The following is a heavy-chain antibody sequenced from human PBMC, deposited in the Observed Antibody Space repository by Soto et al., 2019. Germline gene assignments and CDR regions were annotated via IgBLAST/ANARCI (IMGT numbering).Heavy chain of an antibody. Sequence: QGQLVQSGPEVKKPGASVKVSCKASGYTFSRYGISWVRQAPGQGLEWMGWISGYNGDTKYAQKVQGRVTMTIDTSTYTAYMELRSLTSDDTAIYYCAKNGQPPYYYYGMDVWGQGNTVTVSS. CDR2: ISGYNGDT. D-gene: IGHD2-8*01. V-gene: IGHV1-18*01. CDR3: AKNGQPPYYYYGMDV. J-gene: IGHJ6*02. CDR1: GYTFSRYG.